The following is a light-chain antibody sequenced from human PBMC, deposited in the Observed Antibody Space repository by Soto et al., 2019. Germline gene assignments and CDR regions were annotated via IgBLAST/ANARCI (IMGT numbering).Light chain of an antibody. CDR1: QGISSW. CDR2: AAS. Sequence: DIQMTQSPSFVSASVGARVPITCRASQGISSWLAWYQHKPGRAPKLLIHAASSMESGVPSRFSGSGSRTDFTLTISSLQPEDFATYYCQQTTSFPLTFGGGTKVEIK. J-gene: IGKJ4*01. CDR3: QQTTSFPLT. V-gene: IGKV1-12*01.